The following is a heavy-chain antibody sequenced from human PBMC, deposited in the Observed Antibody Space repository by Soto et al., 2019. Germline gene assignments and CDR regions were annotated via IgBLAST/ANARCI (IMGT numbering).Heavy chain of an antibody. J-gene: IGHJ4*02. CDR3: ARSLYYYYRSGCWKKAEYYFEY. CDR1: GGSIRSADYY. CDR2: IHYSGST. D-gene: IGHD3-22*01. V-gene: IGHV4-30-4*01. Sequence: PSETLSLTCTVSGGSIRSADYYWSWIRQPPGKGLEWIGYIHYSGSTHYNPSLKSRITISIDTSKKQFYLKLSSVNAADTAAYYCARSLYYYYRSGCWKKAEYYFEYWGQGSLVKASS.